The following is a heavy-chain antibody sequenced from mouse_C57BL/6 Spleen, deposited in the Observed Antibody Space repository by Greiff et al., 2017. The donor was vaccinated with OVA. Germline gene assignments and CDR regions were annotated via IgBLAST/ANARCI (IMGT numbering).Heavy chain of an antibody. Sequence: VQLQQPGAELVKPGASVKLSCKASGYTFTSYWMHWVKQRPGQGLEWIGMIHPNSGSTNSNEKFKSKATLTVDKSSSTAYMQLSSLTSEDSAVYYCASWSYGSYAMDYWGQGTSVTVSS. CDR3: ASWSYGSYAMDY. V-gene: IGHV1-64*01. J-gene: IGHJ4*01. D-gene: IGHD1-1*01. CDR1: GYTFTSYW. CDR2: IHPNSGST.